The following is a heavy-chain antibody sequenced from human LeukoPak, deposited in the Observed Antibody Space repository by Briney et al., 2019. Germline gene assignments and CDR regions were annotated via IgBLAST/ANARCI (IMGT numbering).Heavy chain of an antibody. Sequence: SSETLSLTCTVSGGSISSYYWGWIRQPPGKGLEWIGSIYYSGSTYYNPSLKSRVTISVDTSKNQFSLKLSSVTAADTAVYYCARNGYSSSWSYYYYYYMDVWGKGTTVTVSS. D-gene: IGHD6-13*01. CDR2: IYYSGST. CDR1: GGSISSYY. CDR3: ARNGYSSSWSYYYYYYMDV. J-gene: IGHJ6*03. V-gene: IGHV4-39*07.